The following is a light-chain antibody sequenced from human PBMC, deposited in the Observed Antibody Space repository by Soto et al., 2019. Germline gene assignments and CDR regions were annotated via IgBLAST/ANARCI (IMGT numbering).Light chain of an antibody. Sequence: QSALTQPASVSGSPGQAITIACTATSSDIGDYNYVAWIQQHPGKAPKLIIYEVSNRASGVSNRFSGSKSGNTASLTISGLQAEAEADYYCTSYTTTGRVFGGGTKLTVL. CDR1: SSDIGDYNY. CDR2: EVS. CDR3: TSYTTTGRV. J-gene: IGLJ3*02. V-gene: IGLV2-14*01.